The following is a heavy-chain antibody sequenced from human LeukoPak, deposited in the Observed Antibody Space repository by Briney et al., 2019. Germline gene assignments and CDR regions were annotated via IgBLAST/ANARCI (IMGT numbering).Heavy chain of an antibody. CDR1: GYDFTTYW. Sequence: GESLKISCKISGYDFTTYWIGWVRQMPGKGLECMGIIWPGDSDTRYSPSFQGQVTISADKSISTAYLQWSSLKASDTAMYYCARRNLGAHHAFDIWGQGTMVTVSS. D-gene: IGHD1-26*01. J-gene: IGHJ3*02. CDR2: IWPGDSDT. V-gene: IGHV5-51*01. CDR3: ARRNLGAHHAFDI.